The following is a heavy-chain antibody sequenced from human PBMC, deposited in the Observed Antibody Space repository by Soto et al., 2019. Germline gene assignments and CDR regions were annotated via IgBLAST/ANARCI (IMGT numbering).Heavy chain of an antibody. J-gene: IGHJ6*02. Sequence: SETLSLTCAVSGDSISSSNWWSWVRQPPGKGLEWIGEIYHSGSTNYNPSLKSRVTISVDKSKNQFSLKLSSVTAADTAVYYCARDHQGTIAARVYYYYGMDVWGQGTTVTVSS. D-gene: IGHD6-6*01. CDR3: ARDHQGTIAARVYYYYGMDV. CDR1: GDSISSSNW. V-gene: IGHV4-4*02. CDR2: IYHSGST.